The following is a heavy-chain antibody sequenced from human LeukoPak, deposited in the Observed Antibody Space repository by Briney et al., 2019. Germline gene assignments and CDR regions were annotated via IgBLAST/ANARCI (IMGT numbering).Heavy chain of an antibody. J-gene: IGHJ4*02. V-gene: IGHV3-23*01. CDR3: AKRVSPGVTGGFAFDY. D-gene: IGHD2-8*02. Sequence: GGSLRLSCAASGLTFSNYAMSWVRQAPGKGLEWVSGISASGGTTYYADSEKGRFTISRDNAKNTLYLQMNSQRAEDTAVYYCAKRVSPGVTGGFAFDYWGQGTLVTVSS. CDR1: GLTFSNYA. CDR2: ISASGGTT.